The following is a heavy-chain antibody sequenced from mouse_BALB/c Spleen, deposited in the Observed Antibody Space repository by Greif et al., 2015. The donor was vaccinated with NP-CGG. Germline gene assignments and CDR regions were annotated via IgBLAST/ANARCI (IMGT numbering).Heavy chain of an antibody. D-gene: IGHD1-1*01. CDR3: ARSGYCGSSYWYFDV. CDR2: IDPANGNT. J-gene: IGHJ1*01. V-gene: IGHV14-3*02. Sequence: EVQLQQSGAELVKPGASVKLSCTASGFNIKDTYMHWVKQRPEQGLEWIGRIDPANGNTKYDPKFQGKATITADTSSNTAYLQLSSLTSEDTAVYYCARSGYCGSSYWYFDVWGAGTTVTVSS. CDR1: GFNIKDTY.